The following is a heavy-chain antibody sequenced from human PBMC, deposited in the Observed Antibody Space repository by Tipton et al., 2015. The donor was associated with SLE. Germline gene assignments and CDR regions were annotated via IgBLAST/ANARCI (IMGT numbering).Heavy chain of an antibody. CDR1: GFIFSGSA. CDR3: TRPGRDGETVEY. Sequence: SLRLSCAASGFIFSGSAMHWVRQASGKGLEWVGRIRSKANSYATEYAASVKGRFTISRDDSKNTAYLQMNSLKTDDTAVYYCTRPGRDGETVEYWGREPWSPSPQ. CDR2: IRSKANSYAT. D-gene: IGHD5-24*01. J-gene: IGHJ4*02. V-gene: IGHV3-73*01.